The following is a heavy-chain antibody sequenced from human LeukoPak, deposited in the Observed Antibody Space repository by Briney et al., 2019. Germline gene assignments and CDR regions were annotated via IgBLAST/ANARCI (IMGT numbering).Heavy chain of an antibody. CDR1: GGSIKRHY. D-gene: IGHD6-6*01. CDR3: ARGIQYSSSSSPINYYYYYYMDV. J-gene: IGHJ6*03. Sequence: PSETLSLTCTVSGGSIKRHYWSWIRQPPGKGLEWIGYFYYGGSTNYNPSLESRVTISVDTSKNQFSLKLSSVTAADTAVYYCARGIQYSSSSSPINYYYYYYMDVWGKGTTVTVSS. CDR2: FYYGGST. V-gene: IGHV4-59*11.